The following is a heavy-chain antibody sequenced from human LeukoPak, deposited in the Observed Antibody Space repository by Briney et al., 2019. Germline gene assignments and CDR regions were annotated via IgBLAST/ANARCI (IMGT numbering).Heavy chain of an antibody. D-gene: IGHD1-26*01. Sequence: KTSETLSLTCTVSGGSISSGSYYWTWIRQPAGKGLEWIGYIYYSGSTNYNPSLKSRVTISVDTSKNQFSLKLGSVTAADTAVYYCAREEALGSGSFDYWGQGTLVTVSS. CDR1: GGSISSGSYY. J-gene: IGHJ4*02. CDR3: AREEALGSGSFDY. V-gene: IGHV4-61*10. CDR2: IYYSGST.